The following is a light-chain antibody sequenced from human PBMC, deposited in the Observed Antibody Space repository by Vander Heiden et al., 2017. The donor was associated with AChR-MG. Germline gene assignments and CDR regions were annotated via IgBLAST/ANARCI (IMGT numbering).Light chain of an antibody. CDR3: QQYGSSPRVT. Sequence: EIVLTRPAGTLSLSPGERATPSCSASQSVSSSYLAWYQQKPGQAPRLLIYGASSRATGIPDRFSGSGSGTDFTLTISRLEPEDFAVYYCQQYGSSPRVTFGPGTKVDIK. CDR1: QSVSSSY. J-gene: IGKJ3*01. V-gene: IGKV3-20*01. CDR2: GAS.